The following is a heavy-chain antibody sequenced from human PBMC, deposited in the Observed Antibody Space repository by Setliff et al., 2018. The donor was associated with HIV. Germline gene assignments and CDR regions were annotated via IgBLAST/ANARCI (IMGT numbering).Heavy chain of an antibody. D-gene: IGHD3-10*01. CDR3: ARDGRLYGQPLDY. V-gene: IGHV3-33*01. CDR2: IWFDGSDK. Sequence: GGSLRLSCAASGFTFSTYGMHWVRQAPAKGLERVAFIWFDGSDKYYADSVKGRFTISRDNTKHSLHLQLDSLSAGDAAVYFCARDGRLYGQPLDYWGQGALVTVSS. J-gene: IGHJ4*02. CDR1: GFTFSTYG.